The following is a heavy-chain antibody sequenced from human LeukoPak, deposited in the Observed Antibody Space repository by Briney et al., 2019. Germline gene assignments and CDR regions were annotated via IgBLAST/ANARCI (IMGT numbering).Heavy chain of an antibody. V-gene: IGHV3-21*01. CDR3: ASHEQLANFDY. CDR2: ISSSSSYI. D-gene: IGHD6-6*01. Sequence: GALRLSCAASGFTFSSYSMNWVRQAPGKGLEWVSSISSSSSYIYYADSVKGRFTISRDNAKNSLYLQMNSLRAEDTAVYYCASHEQLANFDYWGQGTLVTVSS. CDR1: GFTFSSYS. J-gene: IGHJ4*02.